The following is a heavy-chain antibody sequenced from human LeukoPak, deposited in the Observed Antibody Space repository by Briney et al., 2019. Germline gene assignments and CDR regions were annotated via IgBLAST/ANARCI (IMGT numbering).Heavy chain of an antibody. CDR3: ARGAGAAQVPWLNQ. CDR1: GGSIRGYY. Sequence: SETLSLTCAVYGGSIRGYYWSWIRQPPGKGLEWIGEINHSGSTNYNPSLKSRVTISVDTSKNQFSLKLSSVTAADTAVYYCARGAGAAQVPWLNQWGQGTLVTVSS. CDR2: INHSGST. J-gene: IGHJ4*02. V-gene: IGHV4-34*01. D-gene: IGHD5-18*01.